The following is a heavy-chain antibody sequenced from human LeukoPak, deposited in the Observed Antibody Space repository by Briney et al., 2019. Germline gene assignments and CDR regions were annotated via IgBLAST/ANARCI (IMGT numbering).Heavy chain of an antibody. D-gene: IGHD2-15*01. Sequence: SETLSLTCAVSGGSISSSYWWSWVRPLPGKGLEWVGEIYHSGSTNYNPSLKSRVTISVDKSKNQFSLKLSSVTAADTAVYYCARVLVVVAATQGWFDPWGQGTLVTVSS. CDR1: GGSISSSYW. CDR3: ARVLVVVAATQGWFDP. CDR2: IYHSGST. V-gene: IGHV4-4*02. J-gene: IGHJ5*02.